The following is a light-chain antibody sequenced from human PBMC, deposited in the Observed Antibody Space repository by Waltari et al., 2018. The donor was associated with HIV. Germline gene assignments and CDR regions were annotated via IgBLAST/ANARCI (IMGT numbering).Light chain of an antibody. V-gene: IGKV3-15*01. CDR1: QSIASN. J-gene: IGKJ5*01. CDR2: GAS. CDR3: QQYNNWPIT. Sequence: ELVMTQSPATLSVSPGERATVSCRASQSIASNLAWYQQKPGQAPRLLIHGASTRATGIPARFSGSGSGTEFTLTISSLQSEDFAVYYCQQYNNWPITFGQGTRLEIK.